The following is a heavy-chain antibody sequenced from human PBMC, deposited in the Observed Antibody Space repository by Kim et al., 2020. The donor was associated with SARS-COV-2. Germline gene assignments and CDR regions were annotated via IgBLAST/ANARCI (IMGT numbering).Heavy chain of an antibody. V-gene: IGHV1-8*01. CDR1: GYTFTSYD. Sequence: ASVKVSCKASGYTFTSYDINWVRQATGQGLEWMGWMNPNSGNTGYAQKFQGRVTMTRNTSISTAYMELSSLRSEDTAVYYCARDMYYYGSGSWGGYYYYGMDVWGQGTTVTVSS. CDR3: ARDMYYYGSGSWGGYYYYGMDV. J-gene: IGHJ6*02. CDR2: MNPNSGNT. D-gene: IGHD3-10*01.